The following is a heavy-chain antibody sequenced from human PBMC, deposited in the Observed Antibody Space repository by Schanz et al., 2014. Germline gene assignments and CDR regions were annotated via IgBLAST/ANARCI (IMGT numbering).Heavy chain of an antibody. J-gene: IGHJ6*02. D-gene: IGHD2-15*01. Sequence: EADLVESGGGLIQRGESLRLSCSASGFSFSSYSMNWVRQALGKGLEWVSYICSSGNTIYYADSVKGRFTISRDNAKISLYLQMNSLRAEDTAVYYCAKARRKSNCSGGRCFHYSYYGMDVWGQGTTVTVSS. CDR3: AKARRKSNCSGGRCFHYSYYGMDV. V-gene: IGHV3-48*04. CDR1: GFSFSSYS. CDR2: ICSSGNTI.